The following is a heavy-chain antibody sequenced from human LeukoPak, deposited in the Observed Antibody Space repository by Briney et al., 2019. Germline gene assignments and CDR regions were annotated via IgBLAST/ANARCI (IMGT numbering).Heavy chain of an antibody. CDR2: VNENGREI. V-gene: IGHV3-7*01. CDR3: AKDEVGGHFEY. J-gene: IGHJ4*02. CDR1: GFTFHSSW. Sequence: GGSLRLSCAASGFTFHSSWMNWVRQPPGRGLEWVAKVNENGREIYYADSVKGRFTISRDNAKNSVYLQMNNLRAEDTAVYYCAKDEVGGHFEYWGQGILVTVSS.